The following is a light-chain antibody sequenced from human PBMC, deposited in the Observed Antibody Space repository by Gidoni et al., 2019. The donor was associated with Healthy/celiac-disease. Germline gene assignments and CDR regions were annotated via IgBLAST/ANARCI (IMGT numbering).Light chain of an antibody. CDR3: QQSYSTPPT. CDR1: QSISSY. J-gene: IGKJ1*01. Sequence: DIQMTQSPSSLSASVGDRVTITCLASQSISSYLNWYQQKPGKAPQLLIYAASSLQSGVPSRFSGSGSGTDFTLTISSLQPEDFATYYCQQSYSTPPTFGQGTKVEIK. V-gene: IGKV1-39*01. CDR2: AAS.